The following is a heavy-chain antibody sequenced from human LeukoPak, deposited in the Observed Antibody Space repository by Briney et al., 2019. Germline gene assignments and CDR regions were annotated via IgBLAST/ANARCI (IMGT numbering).Heavy chain of an antibody. CDR3: ARRQRITMVRGVINWFDP. D-gene: IGHD3-10*01. Sequence: GESLKISCKGSGYSFTSYWIGWVRQMPGKGLEWMGIIYPGDSDTRHSPSFQGQVTISADKSISTAYLQWSSLKASDTAMYYCARRQRITMVRGVINWFDPWGQGTLVTVSS. CDR2: IYPGDSDT. V-gene: IGHV5-51*01. CDR1: GYSFTSYW. J-gene: IGHJ5*02.